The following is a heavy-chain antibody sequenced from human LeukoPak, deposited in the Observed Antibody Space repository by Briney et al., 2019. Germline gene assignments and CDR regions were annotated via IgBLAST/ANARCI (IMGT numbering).Heavy chain of an antibody. Sequence: PGGSLRLSCAASGFTFSNYAMSWVRQAPGKGLECVSAISDSGDKTDYADSVRGRFTIYRDNSKNTLYLQMNSLRAEDTAIYYCAKPFYCSSATCYQGDYYNMDVWGKGTTVTVSS. CDR1: GFTFSNYA. D-gene: IGHD2-2*01. J-gene: IGHJ6*03. CDR2: ISDSGDKT. V-gene: IGHV3-23*01. CDR3: AKPFYCSSATCYQGDYYNMDV.